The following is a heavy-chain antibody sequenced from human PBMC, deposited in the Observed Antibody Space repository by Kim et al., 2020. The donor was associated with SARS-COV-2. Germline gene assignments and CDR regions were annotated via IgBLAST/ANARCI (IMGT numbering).Heavy chain of an antibody. J-gene: IGHJ6*03. CDR2: ISSSGSTI. CDR1: GFTFSSYE. Sequence: GGSLRLSCAASGFTFSSYEMNWVRQAPGKGLEWVSYISSSGSTIYYADSVKGRFTISRDNAKNSLYLQMNSLRAEDTAVYYCARYYYYYMDVWGKGTTVTVSS. V-gene: IGHV3-48*03. CDR3: ARYYYYYMDV.